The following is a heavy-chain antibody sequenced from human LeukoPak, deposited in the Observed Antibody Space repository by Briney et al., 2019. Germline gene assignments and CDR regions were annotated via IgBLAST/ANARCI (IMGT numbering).Heavy chain of an antibody. J-gene: IGHJ4*02. CDR1: GFTFSSYA. D-gene: IGHD6-19*01. CDR2: ISGSGGST. CDR3: ARVSLSSGCLSN. V-gene: IGHV3-23*01. Sequence: GGSLRLSCAASGFTFSSYAMSWVRQAPGKGLEWVSAISGSGGSTYYADSVKGRFTISRDNAKNTLFLQMNGLRAEDTAVYYCARVSLSSGCLSNWGQGTLVTVSS.